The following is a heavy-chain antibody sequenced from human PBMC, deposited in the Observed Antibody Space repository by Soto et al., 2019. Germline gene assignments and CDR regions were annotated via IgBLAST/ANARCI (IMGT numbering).Heavy chain of an antibody. D-gene: IGHD2-21*01. J-gene: IGHJ4*02. V-gene: IGHV3-74*01. CDR1: GFTFSSYW. CDR3: ARDGEGY. Sequence: EVQLVESGGGLVQPGGSLRLSCAASGFTFSSYWMHWVRQVPGKGLVWVSRINTDGSETNYADSVKGRFTVSRDNAKKTQYLQMNSLRGEDTAVYYCARDGEGYWGQGTLVTVSS. CDR2: INTDGSET.